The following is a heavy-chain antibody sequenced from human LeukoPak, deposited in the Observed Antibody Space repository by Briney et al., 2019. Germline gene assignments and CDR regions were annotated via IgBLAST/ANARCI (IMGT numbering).Heavy chain of an antibody. D-gene: IGHD6-13*01. Sequence: GGSLRLSCAASGFTFSSYSMNWVRQAPGKGLEWVSYISSSISTIYYADSVKGRFTISRDNAKNSLYLQMNNLRDEDTAVYYCARVTTAAGDYWGQGTLVTVSS. J-gene: IGHJ4*02. V-gene: IGHV3-48*02. CDR1: GFTFSSYS. CDR2: ISSSISTI. CDR3: ARVTTAAGDY.